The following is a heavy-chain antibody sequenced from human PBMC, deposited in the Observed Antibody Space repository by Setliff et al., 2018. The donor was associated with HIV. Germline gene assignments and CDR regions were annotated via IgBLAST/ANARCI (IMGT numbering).Heavy chain of an antibody. Sequence: GASVKVSCKASGYTFTSYGISWVRQAPGQGPEWMGWISVKNGNTDYVQKFQGRVTMSTDTSTSSAYLELSSPRSEDMAVYYCAGALYSGLSGSYMGLGYWGQGTLVTVSS. V-gene: IGHV1-18*03. CDR1: GYTFTSYG. CDR3: AGALYSGLSGSYMGLGY. CDR2: ISVKNGNT. D-gene: IGHD3-10*01. J-gene: IGHJ4*02.